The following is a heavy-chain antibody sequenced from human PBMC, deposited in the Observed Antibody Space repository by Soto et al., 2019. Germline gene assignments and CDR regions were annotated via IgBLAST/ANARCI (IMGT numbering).Heavy chain of an antibody. J-gene: IGHJ4*02. Sequence: GGSMRLSCAAAGFTFSSYGTHWVRQAPGKGLEWVAVISYDGSNITYADSVKGRFTVYRDNAKSTLYLQMNSLRAEDTAVYDYARVDRSSSWWVDYWVQGALVPDPS. V-gene: IGHV3-30*03. CDR2: ISYDGSNI. CDR1: GFTFSSYG. CDR3: ARVDRSSSWWVDY. D-gene: IGHD6-13*01.